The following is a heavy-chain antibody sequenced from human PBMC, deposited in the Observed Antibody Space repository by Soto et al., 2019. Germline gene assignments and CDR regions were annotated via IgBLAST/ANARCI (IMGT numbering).Heavy chain of an antibody. Sequence: SETLSLTCTVSGGSISSYYWSWIRQPPGKGLEWIGYIYYSGSTNYNPSLKSRVTISVDTSKNQFSLKLSSVTAADTAVYYCARAYCSGGSCDHFDYWGQGTLVTSPQ. V-gene: IGHV4-59*01. CDR3: ARAYCSGGSCDHFDY. J-gene: IGHJ4*02. CDR1: GGSISSYY. D-gene: IGHD2-15*01. CDR2: IYYSGST.